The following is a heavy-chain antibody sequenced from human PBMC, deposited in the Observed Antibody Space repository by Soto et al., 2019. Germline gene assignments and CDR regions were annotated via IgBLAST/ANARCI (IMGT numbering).Heavy chain of an antibody. CDR2: IDYNGVT. V-gene: IGHV4-39*01. J-gene: IGHJ4*02. Sequence: SETLSLTCTVSGGSIYRSGYYWGWIRQPPGRGLEWIGNIDYNGVTYSNPSLKSRVTISRDTSKNQFSLKLTSVTAADTALYYCGKVLVGATGHTDSDSWGPGTLVTSPQ. CDR1: GGSIYRSGYY. D-gene: IGHD2-15*01. CDR3: GKVLVGATGHTDSDS.